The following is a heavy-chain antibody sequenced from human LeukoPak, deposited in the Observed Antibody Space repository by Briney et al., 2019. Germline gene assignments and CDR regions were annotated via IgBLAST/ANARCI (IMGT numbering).Heavy chain of an antibody. V-gene: IGHV3-74*01. CDR3: ASDFWSGYYTPMGVNY. Sequence: PGGSLRLSCAASGFTFSSYWMHWVRQAPGNGLVWVSRINSDGNSTNYADSVKGRFTISRDNAKNTLYLQMNSLRAEDTAVYYCASDFWSGYYTPMGVNYWGQGTLITVSS. D-gene: IGHD3-3*01. CDR1: GFTFSSYW. CDR2: INSDGNST. J-gene: IGHJ4*02.